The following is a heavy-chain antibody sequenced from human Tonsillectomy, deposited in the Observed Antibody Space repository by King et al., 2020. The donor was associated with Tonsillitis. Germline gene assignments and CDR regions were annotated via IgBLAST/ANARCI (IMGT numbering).Heavy chain of an antibody. CDR1: GYTLSELS. CDR2: FDPEDGET. CDR3: ATRGGLLYYFDY. V-gene: IGHV1-24*01. Sequence: QLVQSGAEVKKPGASVKVSCKVSGYTLSELSMHWVRQAPGKGLEWMGGFDPEDGETIYAQKFQGRVTMTEDTSTDTAYMELSSLRSEDTAIYYCATRGGLLYYFDYWGQGTLVTVSS. D-gene: IGHD1-26*01. J-gene: IGHJ4*02.